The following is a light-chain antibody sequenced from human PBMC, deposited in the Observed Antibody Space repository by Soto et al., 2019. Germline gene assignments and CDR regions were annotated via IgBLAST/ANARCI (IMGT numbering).Light chain of an antibody. J-gene: IGKJ1*01. CDR2: GAS. CDR1: QSVNSN. V-gene: IGKV3-15*01. CDR3: QHYNTWPWT. Sequence: MTQSLSSLSSSVGDRVTITCRASQSVNSNLAWYQQKLGQAPRVLIYGASTRATGIPARFSGSGSETEFILTISSLQSEDSATYYCQHYNTWPWTFGQGTKVDIK.